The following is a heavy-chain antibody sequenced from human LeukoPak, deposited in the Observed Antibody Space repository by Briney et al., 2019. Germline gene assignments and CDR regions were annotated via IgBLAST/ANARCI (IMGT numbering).Heavy chain of an antibody. J-gene: IGHJ4*02. CDR1: GGSLSSGSYY. CDR3: AREGDYCSGGSCYGY. D-gene: IGHD2-15*01. Sequence: PSQTLSLTCTVSGGSLSSGSYYWSWIRQPAGKGLEWIGRIYTSGSTNYNPSLKSRVTISVDTSKNPFSLKLSSVTAADTAVYYCAREGDYCSGGSCYGYWGQGTLVTVSS. CDR2: IYTSGST. V-gene: IGHV4-61*02.